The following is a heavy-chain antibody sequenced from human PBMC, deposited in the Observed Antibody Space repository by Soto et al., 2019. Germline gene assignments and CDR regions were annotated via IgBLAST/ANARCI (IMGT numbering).Heavy chain of an antibody. Sequence: GASVKVSCKASGYSFTGYDIHWVRQAPGQGLEWMGWINPDSGATNYAQNFQGRVTLTSDTSISTASMDLTSLTSDDTAVYYCARGDYGTGGYPFPYFDYWGQGTLVTVSS. J-gene: IGHJ4*02. V-gene: IGHV1-2*02. CDR2: INPDSGAT. D-gene: IGHD2-8*02. CDR3: ARGDYGTGGYPFPYFDY. CDR1: GYSFTGYD.